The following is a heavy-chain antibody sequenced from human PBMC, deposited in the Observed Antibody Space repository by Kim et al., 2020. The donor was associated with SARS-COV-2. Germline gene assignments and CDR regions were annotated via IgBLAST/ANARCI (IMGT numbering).Heavy chain of an antibody. CDR3: AKDREYCSSTSCYETAVAAPDY. V-gene: IGHV3-23*01. CDR2: ISASGRST. D-gene: IGHD2-2*01. J-gene: IGHJ4*02. CDR1: GFTFSTYA. Sequence: GGSLRLSCAASGFTFSTYAMTWVRQAPGKGLEWVSGISASGRSTYYADSVKGRFTISRDNSKNTLYLQMNSLRADDTAVYYCAKDREYCSSTSCYETAVAAPDYWGQGTLVTVSS.